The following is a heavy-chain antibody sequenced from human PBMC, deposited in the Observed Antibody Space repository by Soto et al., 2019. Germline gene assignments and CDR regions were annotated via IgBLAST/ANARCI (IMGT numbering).Heavy chain of an antibody. J-gene: IGHJ6*02. Sequence: ALVKVSCKSSGYTFINYYVHWVRQAPGQGLEWMGMINPSGGRTTYPQKFQGRVTMTRDTSTSTVYVELSSLRSDDTAVFYCAREKASTSLLTHYYYAMDVWGQGTTVTVSS. V-gene: IGHV1-46*01. CDR1: GYTFINYY. CDR2: INPSGGRT. CDR3: AREKASTSLLTHYYYAMDV.